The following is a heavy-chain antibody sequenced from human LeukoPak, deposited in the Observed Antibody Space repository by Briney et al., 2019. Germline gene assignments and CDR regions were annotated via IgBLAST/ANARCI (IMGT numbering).Heavy chain of an antibody. CDR3: ARSSGGYPFDY. J-gene: IGHJ4*02. V-gene: IGHV4-59*01. Sequence: SETLSLTRIVSGGSISSYYWSWIRQPPGKGLEWIGYIYYSGSTNYNPSLKSRVTISVDTSKNQFSLKLSSVTAADTAVYYCARSSGGYPFDYWGQGTLVTVSS. CDR1: GGSISSYY. CDR2: IYYSGST. D-gene: IGHD3-10*01.